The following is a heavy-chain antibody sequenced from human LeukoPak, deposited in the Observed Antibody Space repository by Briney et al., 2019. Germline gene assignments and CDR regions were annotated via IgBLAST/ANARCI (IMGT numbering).Heavy chain of an antibody. V-gene: IGHV4-31*03. CDR1: GGSITSGRYY. Sequence: SQTLSLTCTLSGGSITSGRYYWTWIRQHPQRGLEWIGYVSYSGSTNYNSSLKSRLTISADTSKNQFYLRLTSVTAADTAVYYCTRDPGGDITGTTFDRWGQGTLVTVSS. J-gene: IGHJ5*02. CDR2: VSYSGST. CDR3: TRDPGGDITGTTFDR. D-gene: IGHD1-20*01.